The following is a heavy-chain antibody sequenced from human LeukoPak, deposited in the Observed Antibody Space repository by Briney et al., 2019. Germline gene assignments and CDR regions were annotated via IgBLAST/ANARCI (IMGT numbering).Heavy chain of an antibody. CDR1: GGSISSYY. CDR3: ARDRVGIGYFDY. D-gene: IGHD1-26*01. Sequence: KSSETLSLTCTVSGGSISSYYWSWIRQPPGKGLEWIGYIYYSGSTNYNPSLKSRVTISVDTSKNQFSLKLSSVTAADTAVYYCARDRVGIGYFDYGGQGTLVTVSS. CDR2: IYYSGST. V-gene: IGHV4-59*01. J-gene: IGHJ4*02.